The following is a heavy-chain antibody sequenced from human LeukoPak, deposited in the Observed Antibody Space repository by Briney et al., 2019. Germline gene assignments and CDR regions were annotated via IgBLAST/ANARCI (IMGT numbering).Heavy chain of an antibody. CDR1: GGSFSGYY. CDR3: ARVYSGYDYYYFDY. V-gene: IGHV4-34*01. J-gene: IGHJ4*02. CDR2: INHSGST. Sequence: SETLSLTCAVYGGSFSGYYWSWIRQPPGKGLEWIGEINHSGSTNYNPSLKSRVTISVDTSKNQFSLKLSSVTAADTAVYYCARVYSGYDYYYFDYWGQGTLVTVSS. D-gene: IGHD5-12*01.